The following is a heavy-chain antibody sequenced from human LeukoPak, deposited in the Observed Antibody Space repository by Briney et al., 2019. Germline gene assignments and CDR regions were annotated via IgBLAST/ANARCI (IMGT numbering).Heavy chain of an antibody. Sequence: GRSLRLSCAASGFTFSSYAMHWVRQAPGKGLEWVSSISSSSSYIYYADSVKGRFTISRDNAKNSLYLQMNSLRAEDTAVYYCARNGYCSSTSCYLDYWGQGTLVTVSS. CDR2: ISSSSSYI. D-gene: IGHD2-2*01. J-gene: IGHJ4*02. CDR1: GFTFSSYA. V-gene: IGHV3-21*01. CDR3: ARNGYCSSTSCYLDY.